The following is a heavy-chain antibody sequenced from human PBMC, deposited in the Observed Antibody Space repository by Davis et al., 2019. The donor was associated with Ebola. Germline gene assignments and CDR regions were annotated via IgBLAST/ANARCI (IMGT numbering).Heavy chain of an antibody. V-gene: IGHV3-48*04. D-gene: IGHD3-10*01. J-gene: IGHJ6*02. CDR3: AKDAVYYGSGRPYYYYYYGMDV. CDR2: ISSSSSTI. Sequence: GGSLRLSCAASGFTFSSYSMNWVRQAPGKGLEWVSYISSSSSTIYYADSVKGRFTISRDNSKNSLYLQMNSLRTEDTALYYCAKDAVYYGSGRPYYYYYYGMDVWGQGTTVTVSS. CDR1: GFTFSSYS.